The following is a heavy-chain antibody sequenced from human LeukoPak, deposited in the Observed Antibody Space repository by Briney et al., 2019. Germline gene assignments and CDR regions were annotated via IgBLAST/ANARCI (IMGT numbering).Heavy chain of an antibody. Sequence: PGGSLRLSCAASGFTVSSNYMSWVRQAPGKGLEWVSVIYSGGSTYYADSVKGRFTISRDNSKNTLYLQMNSLRAEDTAVYYCAREGLYDFWSGYYTGFDYWGQGTLVTVSS. CDR2: IYSGGST. D-gene: IGHD3-3*01. CDR1: GFTVSSNY. CDR3: AREGLYDFWSGYYTGFDY. J-gene: IGHJ4*02. V-gene: IGHV3-53*05.